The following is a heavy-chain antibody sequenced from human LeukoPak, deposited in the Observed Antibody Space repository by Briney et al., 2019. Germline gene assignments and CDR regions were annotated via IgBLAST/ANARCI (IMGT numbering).Heavy chain of an antibody. Sequence: GGSLRLSCAASGFIFSNYAIHWVRQAPGKGLEWVAVISYDGSNEYYADSVKGRFTISRDISKNTLYLQMNSLRAEDTAVYYCARGYCSSISCYVDYWGQGTLVTVSS. D-gene: IGHD2-2*01. CDR2: ISYDGSNE. CDR1: GFIFSNYA. V-gene: IGHV3-30*04. J-gene: IGHJ4*02. CDR3: ARGYCSSISCYVDY.